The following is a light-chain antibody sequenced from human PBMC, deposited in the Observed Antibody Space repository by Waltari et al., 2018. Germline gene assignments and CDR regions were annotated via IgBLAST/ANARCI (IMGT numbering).Light chain of an antibody. CDR2: AAS. V-gene: IGKV3-20*01. Sequence: EIVLTQSPGTLSLSPGERATLSCRASQTVSSAKYVAWYQQKAGQAPRLLIYAASSRAAGIPDRFSGSGSGTDFTLTISRLEAEDFAVYYCQHYGSSLCTFGQGTQVEMK. CDR1: QTVSSAKY. J-gene: IGKJ1*01. CDR3: QHYGSSLCT.